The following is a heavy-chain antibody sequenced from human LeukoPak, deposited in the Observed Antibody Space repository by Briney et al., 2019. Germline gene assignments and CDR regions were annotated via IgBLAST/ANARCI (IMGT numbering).Heavy chain of an antibody. V-gene: IGHV4-39*01. CDR2: IYYSGST. CDR1: GGSISSSSYY. D-gene: IGHD2-21*02. CDR3: ARLLGDDLDY. Sequence: SETLSLTCTVSGGSISSSSYYWGWIRQPPGKGLEWIGSIYYSGSTYYNPSLESRVTISVDTSKNQFSLKLSSVTAADTAVYYCARLLGDDLDYWGQGTLVTVSS. J-gene: IGHJ4*02.